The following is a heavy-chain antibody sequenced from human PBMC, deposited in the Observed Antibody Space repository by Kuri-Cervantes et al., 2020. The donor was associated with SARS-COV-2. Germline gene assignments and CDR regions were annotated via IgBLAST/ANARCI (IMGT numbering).Heavy chain of an antibody. CDR1: GLPSNFNSYS. CDR3: AKDGYNWGDYFDY. Sequence: GGSLRLSCAASGLPSNFNSYSMNWVRQAPGKGLEWVSSIYGSGERTYYADSVKGRFTVSRDNLRNTLYLEMNSLRAEDTALYFCAKDGYNWGDYFDYWGQGTLVTVSS. D-gene: IGHD1-1*01. CDR2: IYGSGERT. V-gene: IGHV3-23*01. J-gene: IGHJ4*02.